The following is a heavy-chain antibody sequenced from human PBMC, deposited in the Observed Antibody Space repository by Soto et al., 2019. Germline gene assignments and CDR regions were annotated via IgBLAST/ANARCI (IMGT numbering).Heavy chain of an antibody. J-gene: IGHJ4*02. D-gene: IGHD2-2*02. Sequence: SEALSLTCTVSGGSISSYYWSWILQPPGKGLEWIGYIYYSGSTNYNPSLKSRVTISVDTSKNQFSLKLSSVTAADTAVYYCARVTSWYCSSTSCYTYYYFDYWGQGTPVTVSS. CDR3: ARVTSWYCSSTSCYTYYYFDY. V-gene: IGHV4-59*01. CDR1: GGSISSYY. CDR2: IYYSGST.